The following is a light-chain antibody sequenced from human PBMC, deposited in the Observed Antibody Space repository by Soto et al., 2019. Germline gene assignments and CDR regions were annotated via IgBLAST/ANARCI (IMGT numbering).Light chain of an antibody. CDR2: DAS. Sequence: EIVLTQSPGTLSLSPGESATLSCRASQSVTKNYLDWYQQKPGQAPRLLIFDASTRATGIPDRFRGSGSGTDFTLTISRLEPEDFVVYYCQQYGSLPYTFGQGTKLEIK. V-gene: IGKV3-20*01. J-gene: IGKJ2*01. CDR1: QSVTKNY. CDR3: QQYGSLPYT.